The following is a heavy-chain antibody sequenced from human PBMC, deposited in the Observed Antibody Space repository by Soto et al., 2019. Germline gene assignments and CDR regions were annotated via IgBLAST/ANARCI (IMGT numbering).Heavy chain of an antibody. CDR1: GGTFSSYA. Sequence: GASVKVSCKASGGTFSSYAMNWVRQAPGQGLEWMGRIIPVSGTAEYAQRFQGRVTITADESTSSSYMELRSLRSEDTAVYYCARDAQGERTGMAVWSQGTSVPVSS. J-gene: IGHJ6*02. CDR3: ARDAQGERTGMAV. CDR2: IIPVSGTA. D-gene: IGHD1-26*01. V-gene: IGHV1-69*13.